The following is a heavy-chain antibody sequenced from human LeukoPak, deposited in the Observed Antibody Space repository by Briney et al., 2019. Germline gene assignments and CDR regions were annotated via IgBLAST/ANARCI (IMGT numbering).Heavy chain of an antibody. D-gene: IGHD2-21*02. Sequence: SETLSLTCTVSGGSISSGSYYWSWIRQPAGKGLEWIGRIYTSGSTNYNPSLKSRVIISVDTSKNQFSLKLSSVTAADTAVYYCARGTLRGDGDYYFDYWGQGTLVTVSS. J-gene: IGHJ4*02. CDR1: GGSISSGSYY. V-gene: IGHV4-61*02. CDR2: IYTSGST. CDR3: ARGTLRGDGDYYFDY.